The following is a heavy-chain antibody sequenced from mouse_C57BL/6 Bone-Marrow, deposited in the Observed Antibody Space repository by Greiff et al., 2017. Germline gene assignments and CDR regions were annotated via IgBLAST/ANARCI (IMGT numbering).Heavy chain of an antibody. CDR1: GYTFTSYW. CDR2: IDPSDSET. CDR3: ARLGDYGDYYAMDY. J-gene: IGHJ4*01. V-gene: IGHV1-52*01. D-gene: IGHD2-4*01. Sequence: QVQLQQPGAELVRPGSSVKLSCKASGYTFTSYWMHWVKQRPIQGLEWIGNIDPSDSETHYNQKFKDKATLTVDKSSSTAYMQLSSLTSEDSAVYYCARLGDYGDYYAMDYWCQGTSVSVSS.